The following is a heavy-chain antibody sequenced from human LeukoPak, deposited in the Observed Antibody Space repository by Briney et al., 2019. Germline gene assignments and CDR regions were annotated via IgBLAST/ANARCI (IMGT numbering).Heavy chain of an antibody. CDR3: ARDQGQGAFDI. CDR2: IGTAGDT. J-gene: IGHJ3*02. Sequence: GGSLRLSCAASGFTFSSYDMHWVRRATGKGLEWVSAIGTAGDTYYPGSVKGRFTISRENAKNSLYLQMNSLRAGDTAVYYCARDQGQGAFDIWGQGTMVTVSS. CDR1: GFTFSSYD. V-gene: IGHV3-13*01.